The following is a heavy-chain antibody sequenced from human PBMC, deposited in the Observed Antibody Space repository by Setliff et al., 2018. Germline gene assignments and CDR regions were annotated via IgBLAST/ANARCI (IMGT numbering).Heavy chain of an antibody. J-gene: IGHJ6*03. CDR2: ISVYNGYI. D-gene: IGHD5-12*01. CDR3: AREGVDIRSSTDYRYYMDV. Sequence: ASVKVSCKAPGYTFTSSGISWVRQAPGQGLEWMGWISVYNGYIVYAQKLQGRVTMTTDTSTSTAYMELRSLRTEDTAVYYCAREGVDIRSSTDYRYYMDVWGKGTTVTVSS. V-gene: IGHV1-18*01. CDR1: GYTFTSSG.